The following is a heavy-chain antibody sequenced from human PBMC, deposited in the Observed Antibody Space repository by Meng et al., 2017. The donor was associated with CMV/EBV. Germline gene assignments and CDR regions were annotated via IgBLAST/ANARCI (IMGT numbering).Heavy chain of an antibody. J-gene: IGHJ4*02. CDR2: ISYSGDT. V-gene: IGHV4-4*01. CDR3: ARSPGFWSLDY. CDR1: GDSLCRNLW. Sequence: LTCAVSGDSLCRNLWWSRVRQPPGKGLEWIGEISYSGDTKYNPSLQSRATISSATTNNRFSLRLNSVTAADTGVYFCARSPGFWSLDYWGRGTLVTVSS. D-gene: IGHD2-8*02.